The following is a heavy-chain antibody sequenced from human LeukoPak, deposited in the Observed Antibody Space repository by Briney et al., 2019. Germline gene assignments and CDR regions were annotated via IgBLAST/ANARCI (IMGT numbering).Heavy chain of an antibody. Sequence: SETLSLTCTVSGGSISGSGYYWGWIRQPPGKGLEWIASIYYSGSTYYNPSLKSRVTISVDTSKNQLSLKLSSLTAADTAVYYCARHEYSGSYYGLSWFDPWGQGTLVTVSS. CDR3: ARHEYSGSYYGLSWFDP. V-gene: IGHV4-39*01. J-gene: IGHJ5*02. D-gene: IGHD1-26*01. CDR1: GGSISGSGYY. CDR2: IYYSGST.